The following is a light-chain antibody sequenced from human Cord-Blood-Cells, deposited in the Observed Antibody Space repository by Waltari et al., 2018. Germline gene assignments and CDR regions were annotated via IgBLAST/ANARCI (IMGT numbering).Light chain of an antibody. CDR2: AAS. J-gene: IGKJ4*01. CDR1: QSISSY. V-gene: IGKV1-39*01. Sequence: DIQMTQYPSSLSASVGDRVTITCRANQSISSYLNWYQQKPGKAPELLIYAASSLQSGVPSRFSGSGSGTDFTLTISSLQPEDFATYYCQQSYSTPLTFGGGTKVEIK. CDR3: QQSYSTPLT.